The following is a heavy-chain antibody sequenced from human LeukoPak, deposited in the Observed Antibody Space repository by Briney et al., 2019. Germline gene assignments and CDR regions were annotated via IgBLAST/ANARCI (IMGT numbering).Heavy chain of an antibody. CDR1: GGSINNSSSY. J-gene: IGHJ4*02. Sequence: SETLSLTCTVSGGSINNSSSYWGWIRQPPGKGLEWVGSIYYTGSIFYNPSLKSRLTMSLDTSKNQISLKLSSVTAADTAVYYCARDKPKPLLVGVDYWGQGILVTVSS. CDR3: ARDKPKPLLVGVDY. D-gene: IGHD1-14*01. V-gene: IGHV4-39*07. CDR2: IYYTGSI.